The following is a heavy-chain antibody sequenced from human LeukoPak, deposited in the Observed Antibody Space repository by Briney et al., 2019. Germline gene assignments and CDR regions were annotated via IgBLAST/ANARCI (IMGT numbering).Heavy chain of an antibody. CDR3: AIGYFDY. CDR1: GFPLISYA. CDR2: ISYDGSNK. Sequence: GGSLRLSCAAPGFPLISYAMHRVRQAPGKGLEWVAVISYDGSNKYYADSVKGRFTISRDNSKNTLYLQMNSLRAEDTAVYYCAIGYFDYWGQGTLVTVSS. V-gene: IGHV3-30*04. J-gene: IGHJ4*02.